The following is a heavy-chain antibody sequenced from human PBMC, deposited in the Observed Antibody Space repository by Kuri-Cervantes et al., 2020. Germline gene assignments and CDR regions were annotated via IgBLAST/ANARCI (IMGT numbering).Heavy chain of an antibody. J-gene: IGHJ4*02. CDR1: GFTFDDYA. CDR3: ARTRPHVDY. Sequence: GESLKISCAASGFTFDDYAMHWVRQAPGKGLEWVAVIWYDGSNKYYADSVKGRFTISRDNSKNTLYLQMNSLRAEDTAVYYCARTRPHVDYWGQGTLVTVSS. V-gene: IGHV3-33*08. CDR2: IWYDGSNK.